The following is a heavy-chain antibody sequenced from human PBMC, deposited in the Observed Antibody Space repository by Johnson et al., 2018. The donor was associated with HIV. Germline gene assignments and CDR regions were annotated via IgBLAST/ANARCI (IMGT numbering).Heavy chain of an antibody. V-gene: IGHV3-66*01. CDR2: IYSGGST. D-gene: IGHD3-10*01. CDR1: GFTVGTKY. J-gene: IGHJ3*02. Sequence: VQLVESGGGLVQPGGSLRLSCVASGFTVGTKYMSWIRQAPGKGLEWVSVIYSGGSTYYADSVKGRFTISRDNSKNTVYLQMNSLRGEDTSVYYCARDRGLDAFDIWGQVTMVTVSS. CDR3: ARDRGLDAFDI.